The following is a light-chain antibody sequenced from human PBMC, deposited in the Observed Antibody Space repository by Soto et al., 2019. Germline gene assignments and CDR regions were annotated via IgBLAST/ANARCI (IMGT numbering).Light chain of an antibody. CDR3: QQYHNWWT. CDR2: GAS. V-gene: IGKV3-15*01. J-gene: IGKJ1*01. CDR1: QSVSSN. Sequence: MTQSPSTLSASVGDRVTITCRASQSVSSNLVWYQQKPGQAPRLLIYGASTRVTGIPARFSGSGSGTEFTLTISSLQSEDFAVYYCQQYHNWWTFGQGTKVDIK.